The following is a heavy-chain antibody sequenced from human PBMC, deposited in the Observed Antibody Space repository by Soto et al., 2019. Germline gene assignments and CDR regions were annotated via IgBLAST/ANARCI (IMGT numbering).Heavy chain of an antibody. CDR3: ARDTTPSL. CDR2: VYYSGST. J-gene: IGHJ4*02. V-gene: IGHV4-59*01. Sequence: SETLSLTCTVSGASISSYYWSWIRQPPGKGLEWIGYVYYSGSTNYNPSLKSRVTISVDTSKNQFSLKLSSVTAADTAMYYCARDTTPSLWGQGTLVPSPQ. CDR1: GASISSYY. D-gene: IGHD1-1*01.